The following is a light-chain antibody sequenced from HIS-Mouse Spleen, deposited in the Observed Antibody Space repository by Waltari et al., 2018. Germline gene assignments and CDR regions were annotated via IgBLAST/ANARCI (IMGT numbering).Light chain of an antibody. Sequence: DIVMTQSPDSLAVSLGERATINCKSSQSVLYSPNNKNYLAWYQQKPGQPPKLLIYRASTRESGVPDRFSGSGSGTDFTLTISSLQAEDVAVYYCQQYYSTRTFGQGTKVEIK. CDR3: QQYYSTRT. CDR2: RAS. J-gene: IGKJ1*01. CDR1: QSVLYSPNNKNY. V-gene: IGKV4-1*01.